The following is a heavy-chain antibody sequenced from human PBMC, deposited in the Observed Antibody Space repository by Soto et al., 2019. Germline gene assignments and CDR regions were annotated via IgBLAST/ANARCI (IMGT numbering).Heavy chain of an antibody. CDR1: GGSISRGGYS. CDR2: IYHSGST. V-gene: IGHV4-30-2*01. Sequence: SETLSLTCAVSGGSISRGGYSWSWIRQPPGKGLEWIGYIYHSGSTYYNPSLKSRVTISVDRSKNQFSLKLSSVTAADTAVYYCARGDYGDYVDYWGQGTLVTVSS. CDR3: ARGDYGDYVDY. D-gene: IGHD4-17*01. J-gene: IGHJ4*02.